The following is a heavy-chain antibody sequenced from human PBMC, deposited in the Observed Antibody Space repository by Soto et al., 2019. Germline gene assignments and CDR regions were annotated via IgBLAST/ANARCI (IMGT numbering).Heavy chain of an antibody. CDR2: ISGSGGST. J-gene: IGHJ4*02. CDR1: GVNCRTFA. V-gene: IGHV3-23*01. Sequence: SLRVPRAAFGVNCRTFAIRCILQTKGKGLEWVSAISGSGGSTYYADSVKGRFTISRDNSKNTLYLQMNSLRAEDTAVYYFAKDILTGYSVYYFEYWGQGTLVTVSS. CDR3: AKDILTGYSVYYFEY. D-gene: IGHD3-9*01.